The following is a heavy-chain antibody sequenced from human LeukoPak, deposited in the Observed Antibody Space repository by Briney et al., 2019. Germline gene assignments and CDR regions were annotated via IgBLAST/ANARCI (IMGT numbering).Heavy chain of an antibody. CDR1: GGSISSYY. CDR3: ARGDYYYYMDV. CDR2: IYYSGST. J-gene: IGHJ6*03. Sequence: SETLSLTCTVSGGSISSYYWSWIRQPPGKGLEWIGYIYYSGSTNYNPSLKSRVTISVDTSKNQFSLKLSSVTAADTAVYYCARGDYYYYMDVWGKGTTVTVSS. V-gene: IGHV4-59*01.